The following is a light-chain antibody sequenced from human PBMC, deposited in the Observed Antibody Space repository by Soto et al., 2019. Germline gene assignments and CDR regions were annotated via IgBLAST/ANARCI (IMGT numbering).Light chain of an antibody. Sequence: EIVMTQSPATLSVSPGERATLSCRASQSVGSDLAWYQQKPGQAPRLLIYGASNRATGIPDRFSGSGSGTDFTLTISRLEPEDFAVYYCQQYGSSGTFG. CDR1: QSVGSD. V-gene: IGKV3-20*01. CDR2: GAS. CDR3: QQYGSSGT. J-gene: IGKJ4*02.